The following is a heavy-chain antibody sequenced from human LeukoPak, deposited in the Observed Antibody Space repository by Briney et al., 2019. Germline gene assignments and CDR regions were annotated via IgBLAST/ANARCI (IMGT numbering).Heavy chain of an antibody. D-gene: IGHD5-12*01. CDR2: INPSGGST. J-gene: IGHJ1*01. V-gene: IGHV1-46*01. CDR1: GYTFTSYY. Sequence: ASVKVSCKASGYTFTSYYMHWVRQAPRQGLEWMGIINPSGGSTSYAQKFQGRVTMTRDTSTSTVYMELSSLRSEDTAVYYCARDGYNYLSLQHWGQGNLVTVSS. CDR3: ARDGYNYLSLQH.